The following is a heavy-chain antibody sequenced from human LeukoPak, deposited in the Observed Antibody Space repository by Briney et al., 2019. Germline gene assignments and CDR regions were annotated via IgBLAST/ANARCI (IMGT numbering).Heavy chain of an antibody. D-gene: IGHD1-26*01. CDR1: GYTFTSYD. V-gene: IGHV1-8*03. J-gene: IGHJ5*02. Sequence: GASVKVSCKASGYTFTSYDINLVRQATGQGLEWMGWMNPNSGNTGYTQKFQGRVTITRNTSISTAYMELSSLRSEDTAVYYCARGGEYSGSYYDWFDPWGQGTLVTVSS. CDR3: ARGGEYSGSYYDWFDP. CDR2: MNPNSGNT.